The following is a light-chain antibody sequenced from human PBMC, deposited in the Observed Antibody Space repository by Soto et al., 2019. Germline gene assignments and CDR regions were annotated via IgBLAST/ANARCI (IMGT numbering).Light chain of an antibody. CDR2: ATS. CDR1: QNIGSGY. V-gene: IGKV3-20*01. Sequence: VLTQSPDTLSLSPGERATLSCRASQNIGSGYLGWYQQKPGQPPRPLMFATSGRATGTPDRFSGSGYGQDFTLTISRLEPEDFAVYYCHQYATSITFGQGTKISIK. J-gene: IGKJ2*01. CDR3: HQYATSIT.